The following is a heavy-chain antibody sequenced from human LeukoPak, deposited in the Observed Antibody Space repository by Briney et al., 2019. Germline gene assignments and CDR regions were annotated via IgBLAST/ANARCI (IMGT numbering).Heavy chain of an antibody. D-gene: IGHD6-19*01. J-gene: IGHJ2*01. CDR2: IFYSGST. Sequence: SETLSLTCTVSGGSISSYYWSWIRQHPGKGLEWIGHIFYSGSTYYNPSLKSRLTISVDTSKNQFSLRLSSVTAADTAVYYCAGAGALFYSSGWPGGDFDLWGRGTLVTVSS. CDR1: GGSISSYY. V-gene: IGHV4-59*06. CDR3: AGAGALFYSSGWPGGDFDL.